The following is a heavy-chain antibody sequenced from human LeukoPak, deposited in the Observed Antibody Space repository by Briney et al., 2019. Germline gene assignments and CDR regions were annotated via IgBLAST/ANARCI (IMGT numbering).Heavy chain of an antibody. Sequence: SVKVSCKASGGTFSTYAISWVRQAPGQGLEWMGGIVPMFNTTNYAQKFRGRVTITADESTSTAYMELSSLRSDDTAVYYCASPPSGDGGSFEYWGQGTLVTVSS. J-gene: IGHJ4*02. CDR2: IVPMFNTT. D-gene: IGHD3-10*01. CDR3: ASPPSGDGGSFEY. CDR1: GGTFSTYA. V-gene: IGHV1-69*13.